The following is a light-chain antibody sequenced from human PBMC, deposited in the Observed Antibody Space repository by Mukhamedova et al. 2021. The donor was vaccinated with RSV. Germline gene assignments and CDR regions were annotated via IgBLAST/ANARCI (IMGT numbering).Light chain of an antibody. CDR3: QQSYSPPPAWT. V-gene: IGKV1-39*01. J-gene: IGKJ1*01. CDR2: AAS. Sequence: WYQRRVHGKAPNLLIYAASTLQSGVPSRFSGSGSGTDFTLTISSLQPEDFGTYYCQQSYSPPPAWTFGQGTKVEIK.